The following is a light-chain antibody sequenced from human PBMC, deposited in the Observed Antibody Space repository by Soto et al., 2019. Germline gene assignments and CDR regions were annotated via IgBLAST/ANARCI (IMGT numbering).Light chain of an antibody. V-gene: IGLV2-14*01. J-gene: IGLJ2*01. CDR1: SSDVGGYNY. Sequence: QSALTQPASVSGYPGQSITISCTGTSSDVGGYNYVSWYQQHPGKAPKLIIYEVSNRPSGVSNRFSGSKSGNTASLTISGLQAEDEADYYCSSYTSSSTRDVVFGGGTKLTVL. CDR2: EVS. CDR3: SSYTSSSTRDVV.